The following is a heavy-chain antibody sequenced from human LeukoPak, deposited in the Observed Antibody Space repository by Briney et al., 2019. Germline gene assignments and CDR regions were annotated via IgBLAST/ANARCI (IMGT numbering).Heavy chain of an antibody. D-gene: IGHD6-13*01. CDR3: ARDTRQQLVDY. CDR1: GFTFTTYW. V-gene: IGHV3-74*01. J-gene: IGHJ4*02. CDR2: INSDGSIT. Sequence: GGSLRLSCAASGFTFTTYWMHWVRQAPGKGLVWVSHINSDGSITSYADSVKGRFTISRDNSKNTLYLQMNSLRAEDTAVYYCARDTRQQLVDYWGQGTLVTVSS.